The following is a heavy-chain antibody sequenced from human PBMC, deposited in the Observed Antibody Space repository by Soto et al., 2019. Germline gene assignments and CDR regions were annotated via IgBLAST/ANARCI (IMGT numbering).Heavy chain of an antibody. V-gene: IGHV1-2*04. D-gene: IGHD3-10*01. Sequence: ASVKVSCKASGYTFTGYYMHWVRQAPGQGLEWMGWINPNSGGTNYAQKFQGWVTMTRDTSISTAYMELSRLRSDDTAVYYCARVMVRGVIGGMDVWGQGTTVTVSS. CDR2: INPNSGGT. J-gene: IGHJ6*02. CDR1: GYTFTGYY. CDR3: ARVMVRGVIGGMDV.